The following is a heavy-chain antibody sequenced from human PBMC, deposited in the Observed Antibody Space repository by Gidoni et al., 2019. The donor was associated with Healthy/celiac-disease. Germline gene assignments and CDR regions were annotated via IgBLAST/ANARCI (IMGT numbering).Heavy chain of an antibody. CDR3: AREDPSGYDYDYYYYYGMDV. Sequence: EVQLVESGGGLVQPGGSLRLSCAASGFTFSSYWMHWVRQAPGKGLVWVSRINSDGSSTSYADSVKGRFTISRDNAKNTLYLQMNSLRAEDTAVYYCAREDPSGYDYDYYYYYGMDVWGQGTTVTVSS. J-gene: IGHJ6*02. V-gene: IGHV3-74*01. CDR1: GFTFSSYW. D-gene: IGHD5-12*01. CDR2: INSDGSST.